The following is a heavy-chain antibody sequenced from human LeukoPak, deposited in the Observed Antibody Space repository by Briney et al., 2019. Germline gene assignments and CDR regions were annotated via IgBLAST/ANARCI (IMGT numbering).Heavy chain of an antibody. CDR2: IYTSGST. Sequence: SETLSLTCTVSGGSISSYYWSWIRQPAGKGLEWIGRIYTSGSTNYNPSLKSRVTMSVDTSKNNFSLKLSSVTAADTAVYYCVTSGRGYSDSSGYSLLFDYWGQGTLVTVSS. D-gene: IGHD3-22*01. CDR3: VTSGRGYSDSSGYSLLFDY. V-gene: IGHV4-4*07. J-gene: IGHJ4*02. CDR1: GGSISSYY.